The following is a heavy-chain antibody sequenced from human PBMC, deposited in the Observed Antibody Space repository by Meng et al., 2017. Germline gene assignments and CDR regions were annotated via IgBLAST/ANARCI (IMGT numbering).Heavy chain of an antibody. CDR1: GGSIRSSTW. V-gene: IGHV4-4*02. J-gene: IGHJ4*02. CDR2: IYHSGST. D-gene: IGHD2-15*01. Sequence: QHQESPPGHAKPSVTPSLTCAACGGSIRSSTWWSWVRQPPGKGLEWIGEIYHSGSTNYHPSLKSRVTISVDKSKNQFSLKLSSVTAADTAVYYCARWSIYCSGGSCYSFDYWGQGTLVTVSS. CDR3: ARWSIYCSGGSCYSFDY.